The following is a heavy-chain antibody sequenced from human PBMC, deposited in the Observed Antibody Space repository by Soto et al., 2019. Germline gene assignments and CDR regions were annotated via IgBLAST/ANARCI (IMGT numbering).Heavy chain of an antibody. CDR2: ISGSGGST. J-gene: IGHJ4*02. D-gene: IGHD3-9*01. Sequence: GTLRLSRAASGFTFSSYARSWVRQAPGKGLEWVSAISGSGGSTYYADSVKGRFTISRDNSKNTLNLQMNSLRAEDTAVYYCAKTGYDILNGYYHPPKPYWGQGTLVTVSS. V-gene: IGHV3-23*01. CDR1: GFTFSSYA. CDR3: AKTGYDILNGYYHPPKPY.